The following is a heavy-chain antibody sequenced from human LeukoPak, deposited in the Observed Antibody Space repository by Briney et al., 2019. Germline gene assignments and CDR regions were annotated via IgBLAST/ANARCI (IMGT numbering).Heavy chain of an antibody. CDR3: AKLTRGYCSSTACPNWFDP. J-gene: IGHJ5*02. V-gene: IGHV3-23*01. D-gene: IGHD2-2*01. Sequence: GGSLRLSCAASGFTFSSYGMHWVRQAPGKGLEWVSAISDSGGTTYYADSVKGRFTISRDNSKNTLYLQMNSLRGEDTAVYYCAKLTRGYCSSTACPNWFDPWGQGTLVTVSS. CDR1: GFTFSSYG. CDR2: ISDSGGTT.